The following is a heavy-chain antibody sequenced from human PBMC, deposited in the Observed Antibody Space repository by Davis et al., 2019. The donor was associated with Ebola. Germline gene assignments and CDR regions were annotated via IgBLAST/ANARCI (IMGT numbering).Heavy chain of an antibody. V-gene: IGHV3-30*02. CDR1: GFTFRSYG. D-gene: IGHD2-2*01. CDR3: AKDPAGHAAGDDY. J-gene: IGHJ4*02. CDR2: IWYDGRNQ. Sequence: GESLKISCAASGFTFRSYGIHWVRQAPGKGLEWVAFIWYDGRNQHYIDSVKGRFTISRDNSQDTLYLHMNNLRLEDTGVYFCAKDPAGHAAGDDYWGQGTLVTVSS.